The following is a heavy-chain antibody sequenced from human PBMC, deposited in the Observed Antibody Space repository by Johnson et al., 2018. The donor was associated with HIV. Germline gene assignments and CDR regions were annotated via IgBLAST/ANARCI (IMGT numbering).Heavy chain of an antibody. V-gene: IGHV3-30-3*01. CDR2: ISFDGSNK. Sequence: QVQLVESGGGVVQRGRSLRLSCAASGFTFSNYAMHWVRQAAGKGLEWVAVISFDGSNKYYADSVKGRFTISRDNSKNTLYLQMNSLRAEDTAVYYCARAEDYTGGAFDIWGQGTMVTVS. J-gene: IGHJ3*02. D-gene: IGHD2-2*02. CDR3: ARAEDYTGGAFDI. CDR1: GFTFSNYA.